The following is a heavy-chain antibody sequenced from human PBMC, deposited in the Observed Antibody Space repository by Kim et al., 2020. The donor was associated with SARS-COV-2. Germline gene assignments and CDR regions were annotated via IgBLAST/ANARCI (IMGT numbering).Heavy chain of an antibody. Sequence: YNPSLKSRVTISVDTSKNQFSLKLSSVTAADTAVYYCARHPYGDSWYFDLWGRGTLVTVSS. CDR3: ARHPYGDSWYFDL. V-gene: IGHV4-39*01. J-gene: IGHJ2*01. D-gene: IGHD4-17*01.